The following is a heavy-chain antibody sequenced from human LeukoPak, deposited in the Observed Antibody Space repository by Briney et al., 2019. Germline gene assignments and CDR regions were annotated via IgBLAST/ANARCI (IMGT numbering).Heavy chain of an antibody. D-gene: IGHD4-11*01. CDR1: GFTFSSYS. CDR2: ITSDSSTM. Sequence: HPGRSLRLSCAASGFTFSSYSMNWVRQTPGQGLEWVSYITSDSSTMFYADSVEGRFTASRDNAENSMYLQMNSLRAEDTAVYCARVALRPIDYSNPEFDPWGQGTLVTVSS. J-gene: IGHJ5*02. V-gene: IGHV3-48*01. CDR3: ARVALRPIDYSNPEFDP.